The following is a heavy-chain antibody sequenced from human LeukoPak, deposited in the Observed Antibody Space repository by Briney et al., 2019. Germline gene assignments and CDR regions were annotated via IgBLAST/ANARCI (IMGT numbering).Heavy chain of an antibody. D-gene: IGHD3-22*01. J-gene: IGHJ6*03. CDR1: GFTFSSYA. Sequence: PGGSLRLSCAASGFTFSSYAMSWVRQAPGKGLEWVSAISGSGGSTYYADSVKGRFTISRDNSKNTLYLQMNSLRAEDTAVYYCAESAVLNYDSSGYYGLRYYYYYMDVWGKGTTVTVSS. V-gene: IGHV3-23*01. CDR3: AESAVLNYDSSGYYGLRYYYYYMDV. CDR2: ISGSGGST.